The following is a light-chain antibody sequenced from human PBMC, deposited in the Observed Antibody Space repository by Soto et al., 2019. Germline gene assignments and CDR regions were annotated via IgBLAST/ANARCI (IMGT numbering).Light chain of an antibody. CDR3: QQRFSSLLS. V-gene: IGKV1-39*01. J-gene: IGKJ4*01. CDR2: DAS. Sequence: DIQMTQSPSSLSASVGDRVTITCRASQTISTYVTWYQQKPGKAPKTLISDASTLQSGVPSRFRGSGAGTDFTLIISRLQHEDSATYYGQQRFSSLLSFGGGTQVEIK. CDR1: QTISTY.